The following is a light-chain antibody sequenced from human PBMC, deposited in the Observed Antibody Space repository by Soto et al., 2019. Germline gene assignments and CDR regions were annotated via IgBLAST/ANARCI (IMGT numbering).Light chain of an antibody. V-gene: IGKV1-39*01. CDR3: QQSYSTPRT. CDR2: AAS. J-gene: IGKJ1*01. CDR1: QSISSY. Sequence: DIQMTQSPSSLSASVGDRVTITCRASQSISSYLYWYQQKPGKAPKLLIYAASSLQSGVPSRFSGSGSGTDFTLTISSLHPEDFATYYCQQSYSTPRTFGQGTKVEIK.